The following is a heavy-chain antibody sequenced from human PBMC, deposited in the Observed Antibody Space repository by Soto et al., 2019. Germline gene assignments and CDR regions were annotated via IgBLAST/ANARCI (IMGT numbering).Heavy chain of an antibody. J-gene: IGHJ4*02. CDR2: ISIKPNNYAT. CDR3: VRAYENSNYYFEY. Sequence: DAQVVESGGGLVQPGESLKLSCVGSGFTFHGSTMHWVRQASGKVLEWIGLISIKPNNYATVYAASVTGRFTISRDDSNNPAYMQMSSLKTEETAVSYCVRAYENSNYYFEYWGRGTLVTVSS. CDR1: GFTFHGST. V-gene: IGHV3-73*02. D-gene: IGHD6-6*01.